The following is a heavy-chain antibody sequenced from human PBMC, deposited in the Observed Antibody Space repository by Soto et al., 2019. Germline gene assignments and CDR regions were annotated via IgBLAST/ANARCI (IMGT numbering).Heavy chain of an antibody. V-gene: IGHV3-33*01. CDR3: AIENYSGYYDY. CDR2: IWYDGSSK. CDR1: GFTFSSYG. Sequence: SLRLSCAASGFTFSSYGMHWVRQAPGKGMEWVAVIWYDGSSKYYADSVKGRFTISRDNSKNTLYLQMNSLRAEDTTVYYCAIENYSGYYDYWGQGTLVTVSS. D-gene: IGHD3-22*01. J-gene: IGHJ4*02.